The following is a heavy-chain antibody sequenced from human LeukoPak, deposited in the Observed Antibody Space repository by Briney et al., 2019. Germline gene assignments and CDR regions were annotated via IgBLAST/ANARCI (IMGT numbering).Heavy chain of an antibody. J-gene: IGHJ4*02. D-gene: IGHD6-19*01. V-gene: IGHV3-23*01. CDR3: VKDARRTSGWYYFDS. Sequence: GGSLRLSCTASGFTFSYYAMGWVRQAPGKGVEWVSCITDSGDSTYFADSMKGRFTISRDNSKNMLYLQMDSLRADDTAVYYCVKDARRTSGWYYFDSWGQGALVTVSS. CDR1: GFTFSYYA. CDR2: ITDSGDST.